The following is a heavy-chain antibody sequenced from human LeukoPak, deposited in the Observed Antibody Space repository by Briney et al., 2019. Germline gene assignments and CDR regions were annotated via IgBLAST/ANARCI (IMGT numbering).Heavy chain of an antibody. CDR1: GGSISSSSYY. V-gene: IGHV4-39*01. CDR3: ARQRPAIDY. Sequence: PSETLSLTCTVSGGSISSSSYYWGWIRQPPGKGLEWIGSIYYSGSTYYNPSLRSRVTISVDTSKNRFSLKLSSVTAADTAVYYCARQRPAIDYWGQGTLVTVSS. D-gene: IGHD1-14*01. J-gene: IGHJ4*02. CDR2: IYYSGST.